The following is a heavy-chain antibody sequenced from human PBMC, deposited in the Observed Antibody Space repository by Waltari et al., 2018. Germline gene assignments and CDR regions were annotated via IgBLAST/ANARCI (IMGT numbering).Heavy chain of an antibody. V-gene: IGHV3-7*01. CDR3: ARDRGYCGGDCYKNLDY. Sequence: EVQLVASGGGLVQPGGSLRLSCAASGFLFSDYWLTWVRQGPGEWLEWGANMKKEGVVRYGVSSVEGRFTVSRDNAKNSLYLQMSSLRGEDTAVYYCARDRGYCGGDCYKNLDYWGQGTLVAVSS. CDR2: MKKEGVVR. D-gene: IGHD2-21*01. J-gene: IGHJ4*02. CDR1: GFLFSDYW.